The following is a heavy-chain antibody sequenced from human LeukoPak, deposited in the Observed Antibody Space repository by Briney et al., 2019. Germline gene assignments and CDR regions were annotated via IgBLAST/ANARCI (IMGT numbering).Heavy chain of an antibody. CDR1: GLTFDDYA. J-gene: IGHJ4*02. CDR3: AKEGAYYYDSSGLR. V-gene: IGHV3-9*01. CDR2: ISWNSGSI. D-gene: IGHD3-22*01. Sequence: GRSLRLSCAASGLTFDDYAMHWVRQAPGKGLEWVSGISWNSGSIGYADSVKGRFTISRDNAKNSLYLQMNSLRAEDTALYYCAKEGAYYYDSSGLRWGQGTLVTVSS.